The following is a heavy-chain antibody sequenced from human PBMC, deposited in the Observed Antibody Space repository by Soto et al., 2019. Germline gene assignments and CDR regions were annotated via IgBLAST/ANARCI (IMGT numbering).Heavy chain of an antibody. CDR1: GFTFSSYA. Sequence: QPGGSLRLSCAASGFTFSSYAMSWVRQAPGKGLEWVSAISGSGGSTYYADSVKGRFTISRDNSKNTLYLQMNSLRAEDTAVYYCAKDYSVWGSSAPGWFDPWGQGTLVTVSS. J-gene: IGHJ5*02. D-gene: IGHD6-6*01. CDR2: ISGSGGST. CDR3: AKDYSVWGSSAPGWFDP. V-gene: IGHV3-23*01.